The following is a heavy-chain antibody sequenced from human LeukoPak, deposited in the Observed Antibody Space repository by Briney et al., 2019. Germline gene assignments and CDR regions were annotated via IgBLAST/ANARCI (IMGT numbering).Heavy chain of an antibody. CDR2: ISGSGINT. J-gene: IGHJ5*02. CDR1: GFTFNNYA. CDR3: AKDIARGDCGSGSCSPPAP. D-gene: IGHD2-15*01. Sequence: GGSLRLSCTASGFTFNNYAMSWVRQASGKGLEWVSTISGSGINTYYADSVKGRFTISRDNSKNTLYLQMNSLRADDTAVYYCAKDIARGDCGSGSCSPPAPWGQETLVPFSS. V-gene: IGHV3-23*01.